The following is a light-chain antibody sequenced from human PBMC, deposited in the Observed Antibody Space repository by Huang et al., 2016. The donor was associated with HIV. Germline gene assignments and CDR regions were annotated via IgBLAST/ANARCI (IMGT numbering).Light chain of an antibody. CDR2: DTS. CDR3: QQYDNWPPGLT. V-gene: IGKV3D-15*01. CDR1: QNVRSS. Sequence: EIVMTQSPATLSVSPGGGATLSCRASQNVRSSLAWYQQNPGQAPRLHIYDTSKRASGVPARFSGSGSGTEFTLTISGLQSEDFAVYYCQQYDNWPPGLTFGGGTKVEI. J-gene: IGKJ4*01.